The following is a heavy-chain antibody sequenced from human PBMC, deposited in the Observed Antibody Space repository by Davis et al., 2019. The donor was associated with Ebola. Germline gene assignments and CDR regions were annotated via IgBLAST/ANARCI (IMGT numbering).Heavy chain of an antibody. D-gene: IGHD3-3*01. Sequence: GGSLRLSCAASGFTFSSYWMSWVRQAPGKGLEWVANIKHDGSEKYYLDSVKGRFTISRDNTKNSLSLQLNSLRPEDTAVYFCASFKIFGVVYDFWGQGTLVTVSS. CDR2: IKHDGSEK. J-gene: IGHJ4*02. V-gene: IGHV3-7*01. CDR3: ASFKIFGVVYDF. CDR1: GFTFSSYW.